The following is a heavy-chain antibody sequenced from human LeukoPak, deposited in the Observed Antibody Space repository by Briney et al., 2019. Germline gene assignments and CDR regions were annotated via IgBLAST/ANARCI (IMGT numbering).Heavy chain of an antibody. V-gene: IGHV5-51*01. CDR3: ARLSYYDSSGYSGPDY. D-gene: IGHD3-22*01. CDR2: IYPGDSDT. J-gene: IGHJ4*02. CDR1: GYSFTSYW. Sequence: GESLKISCKGSGYSFTSYWIGWVRQMPGKGLEWMGIIYPGDSDTRYSPSFQGQVTIPADKSISTAYLQWSSLKASDTAMYYCARLSYYDSSGYSGPDYWGQGTLVTVSS.